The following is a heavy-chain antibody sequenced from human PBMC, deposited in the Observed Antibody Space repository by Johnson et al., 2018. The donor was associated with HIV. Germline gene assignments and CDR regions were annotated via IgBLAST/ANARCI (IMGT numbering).Heavy chain of an antibody. CDR2: IYSGGST. CDR1: DFTVSSNY. Sequence: VQLVESGGGLIQPGLIQPGGSLRLSCAASDFTVSSNYMSWVRQAPGKGLEWVSVIYSGGSTYYADSVKGRFTISRDNSKNTLYLQMGSLRAEDMAVYYCARGALSPAAPDAFDFWGQGTMVTVSS. J-gene: IGHJ3*01. CDR3: ARGALSPAAPDAFDF. D-gene: IGHD6-13*01. V-gene: IGHV3-66*03.